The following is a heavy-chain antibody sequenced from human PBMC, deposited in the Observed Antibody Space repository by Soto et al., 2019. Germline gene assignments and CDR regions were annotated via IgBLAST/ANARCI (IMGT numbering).Heavy chain of an antibody. CDR2: MNPNSGNT. CDR3: ARVGLGAAWYQWFGP. D-gene: IGHD6-13*01. J-gene: IGHJ5*02. V-gene: IGHV1-8*01. Sequence: QVQLVQSGAEVKKPGASVKVSCKASGYTFTSYDINWVRQATGQGLEWMGWMNPNSGNTGYAQKFQGRVTXTXXXSXCTACMELSSLRSEDTAVYYCARVGLGAAWYQWFGPWGQGTLVTVSS. CDR1: GYTFTSYD.